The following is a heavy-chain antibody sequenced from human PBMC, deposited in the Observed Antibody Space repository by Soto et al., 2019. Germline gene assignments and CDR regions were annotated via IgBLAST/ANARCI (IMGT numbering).Heavy chain of an antibody. CDR3: ARVRNAPSVDDAFDI. CDR1: GYTFTGYY. CDR2: INPNSGGT. V-gene: IGHV1-2*04. J-gene: IGHJ3*02. D-gene: IGHD1-1*01. Sequence: ASVKVSCKASGYTFTGYYMHWVRQAPGQGLEWMGWINPNSGGTNYAQKFQGWVTMTRDTSISTAYMELSRLRSDDTAVYYCARVRNAPSVDDAFDIWGQGTMVTVSS.